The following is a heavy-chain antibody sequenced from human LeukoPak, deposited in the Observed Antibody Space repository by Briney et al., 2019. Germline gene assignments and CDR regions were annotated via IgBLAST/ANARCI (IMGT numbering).Heavy chain of an antibody. V-gene: IGHV3-30-3*01. D-gene: IGHD2-15*01. CDR1: GFTFSSYA. Sequence: GGSLRLSCAASGFTFSSYAMHWVRQAPGTGLEWVAVISYDGSNKYCADSVKGRFTISRDNSKNTLYLQMNSLRAEDTAVYYCARGYCSGGSCYSHFDYWGQGTLVTVSS. CDR2: ISYDGSNK. CDR3: ARGYCSGGSCYSHFDY. J-gene: IGHJ4*02.